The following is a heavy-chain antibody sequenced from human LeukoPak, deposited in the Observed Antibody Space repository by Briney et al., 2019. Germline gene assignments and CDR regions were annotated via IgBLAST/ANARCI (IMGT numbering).Heavy chain of an antibody. Sequence: PSETLSLTCTVSGGSINGYYWSWIRQPPGKGLEWIGHMYYSGGTNYNPSLKSRVTISVDTSKNQFSLKLSSVTAADMAVYYCVRRCQDAYTLYCFDYWGQGTLVTVSS. J-gene: IGHJ4*02. CDR1: GGSINGYY. V-gene: IGHV4-59*01. D-gene: IGHD5-24*01. CDR2: MYYSGGT. CDR3: VRRCQDAYTLYCFDY.